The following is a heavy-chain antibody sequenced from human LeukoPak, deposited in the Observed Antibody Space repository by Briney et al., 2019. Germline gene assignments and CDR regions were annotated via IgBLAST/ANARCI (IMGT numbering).Heavy chain of an antibody. CDR1: TFTLSDYA. J-gene: IGHJ4*02. CDR2: IRSKAFGGTS. D-gene: IGHD4-11*01. CDR3: TRAPYSNYVNLDY. Sequence: GRSLRLSCTASTFTLSDYAMSWVPQAPGKGLEGVGFIRSKAFGGTSEYAASVKGRFTISRDDSKSIVYLQMNSLKTEDTAVYYCTRAPYSNYVNLDYWGQGTLVTVSS. V-gene: IGHV3-49*04.